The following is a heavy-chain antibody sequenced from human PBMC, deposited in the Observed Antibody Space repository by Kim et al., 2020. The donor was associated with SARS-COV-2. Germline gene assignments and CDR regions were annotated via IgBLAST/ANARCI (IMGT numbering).Heavy chain of an antibody. V-gene: IGHV3-74*01. D-gene: IGHD1-26*01. CDR2: IDTRGTNT. Sequence: GGSLRLSCVASEFSFSTSWMHWFRQTPGKGLMWVSRIDTRGTNTIYADSVKGRFTISRDNTKNTLYLQMNSLRAEDSAVYYCARDQSRAGPTTVEQWGQGTLVTVSS. J-gene: IGHJ4*02. CDR3: ARDQSRAGPTTVEQ. CDR1: EFSFSTSW.